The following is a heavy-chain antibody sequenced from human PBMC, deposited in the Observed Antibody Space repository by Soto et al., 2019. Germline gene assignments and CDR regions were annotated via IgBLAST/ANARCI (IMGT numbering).Heavy chain of an antibody. CDR2: IKQDGSEK. CDR3: ARDGGPNEISDFDY. J-gene: IGHJ4*02. V-gene: IGHV3-7*01. Sequence: PGGSLRLSCAASGFTFSSYWMSWVRQAPGKGLEWVANIKQDGSEKYYVDSVKGRFTISRDNAKNSLYLQMNSLRAEDTAVYYCARDGGPNEISDFDYWGQGTLVTVSS. D-gene: IGHD3-16*02. CDR1: GFTFSSYW.